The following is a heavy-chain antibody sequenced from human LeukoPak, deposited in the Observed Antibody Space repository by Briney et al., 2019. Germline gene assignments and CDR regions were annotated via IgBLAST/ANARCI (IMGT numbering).Heavy chain of an antibody. CDR3: ARAGGSGWSLDY. D-gene: IGHD6-19*01. J-gene: IGHJ4*02. CDR1: GFTFSDYY. Sequence: GGSLRLSCAASGFTFSDYYMTWIRQAPGKGLEWASYITSGSTHTNYAGSVTGRFTISRDNAKNSLYLQMNSLRAEDTAVYYCARAGGSGWSLDYWGLGTLVTVSS. CDR2: ITSGSTHT. V-gene: IGHV3-11*06.